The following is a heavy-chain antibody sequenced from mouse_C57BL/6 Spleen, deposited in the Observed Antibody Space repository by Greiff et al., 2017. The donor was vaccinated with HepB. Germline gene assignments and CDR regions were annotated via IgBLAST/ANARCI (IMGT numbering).Heavy chain of an antibody. D-gene: IGHD1-1*01. J-gene: IGHJ2*01. CDR1: GYTFTDYE. CDR3: TRIITTVVVPDY. V-gene: IGHV1-15*01. CDR2: IDPETGGT. Sequence: VQLQQSGAELVRPGASVTLSCKASGYTFTDYEMHWVKQTPVHGLEWIGAIDPETGGTAYNQKFKGKAILTADKSSSTAYMELRSLTSEDSAVYYCTRIITTVVVPDYWGQGTTLTVSS.